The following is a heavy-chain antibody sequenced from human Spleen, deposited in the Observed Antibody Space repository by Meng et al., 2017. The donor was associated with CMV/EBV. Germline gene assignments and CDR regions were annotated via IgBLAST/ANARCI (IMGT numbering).Heavy chain of an antibody. J-gene: IGHJ4*02. D-gene: IGHD3-22*01. Sequence: GESLKISCVTSGFTFSDYWMNWVRQAPGKGLEWVSVIYSGGSTYYADSVKGRFTISRDNSKNTVYLQMNSLRAEDTAVYYCARVAYGNYYDSSGYRPPNFFDSWGQGTLVTVSS. CDR1: GFTFSDYW. CDR2: IYSGGST. V-gene: IGHV3-53*01. CDR3: ARVAYGNYYDSSGYRPPNFFDS.